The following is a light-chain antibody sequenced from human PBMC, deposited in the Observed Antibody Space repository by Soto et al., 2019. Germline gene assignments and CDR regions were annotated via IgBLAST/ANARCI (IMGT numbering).Light chain of an antibody. CDR3: QQYNNWPRT. CDR1: QSVSNN. J-gene: IGKJ1*01. Sequence: EIVMTQSPATLSVSPGERATLPCRASQSVSNNLAWYQQKPGQAPRLLIYGASTRATGIPARFSGSGSGTEFSLTITSLQSEDFAIYYCQQYNNWPRTFGQGTKVDI. V-gene: IGKV3-15*01. CDR2: GAS.